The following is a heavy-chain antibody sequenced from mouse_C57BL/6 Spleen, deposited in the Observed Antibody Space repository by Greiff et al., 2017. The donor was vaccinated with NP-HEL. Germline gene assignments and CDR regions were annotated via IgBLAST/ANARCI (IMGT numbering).Heavy chain of an antibody. D-gene: IGHD2-3*01. CDR3: ARRLSDGYSWYFDV. CDR1: GYTFTSYW. CDR2: IYPGSGST. V-gene: IGHV1-55*01. J-gene: IGHJ1*03. Sequence: VQLQQSGAELVKPGASVKMSCKASGYTFTSYWITWVKQRPGQGLEWIGDIYPGSGSTNYNEKFKSKATLTVDTSSSTAYMQLSSLTSEDSAVYYCARRLSDGYSWYFDVWGTGTTVTVSS.